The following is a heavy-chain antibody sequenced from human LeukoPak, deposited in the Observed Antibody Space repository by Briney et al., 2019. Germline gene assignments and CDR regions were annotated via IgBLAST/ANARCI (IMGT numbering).Heavy chain of an antibody. CDR3: ATSRYCYGGTCNSDHFYYGMDV. CDR1: GFTFSKYN. Sequence: GGSLRLSCAASGFTFSKYNMNWFRQAPGKGLEGVSYISTSSSDTSYADSVKGRFTISRDNAKNSLYLQMNSLRAEDTAVYYCATSRYCYGGTCNSDHFYYGMDVWGQGTAVTVSS. V-gene: IGHV3-11*06. J-gene: IGHJ6*02. D-gene: IGHD2-15*01. CDR2: ISTSSSDT.